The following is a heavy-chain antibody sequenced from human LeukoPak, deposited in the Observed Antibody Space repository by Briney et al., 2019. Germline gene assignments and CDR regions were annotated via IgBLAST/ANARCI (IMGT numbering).Heavy chain of an antibody. V-gene: IGHV3-21*01. Sequence: AGGSLRFSCAASGFTFSSYSMNWVRQAPGKGLEWVSSISSSSSYIYYADSVKGRFTISGDNAKNSLYLQMNSLRAEDTAVYYCARDPAYGDWWAFDIWGQGTMVTVSS. CDR2: ISSSSSYI. D-gene: IGHD4-17*01. CDR1: GFTFSSYS. CDR3: ARDPAYGDWWAFDI. J-gene: IGHJ3*02.